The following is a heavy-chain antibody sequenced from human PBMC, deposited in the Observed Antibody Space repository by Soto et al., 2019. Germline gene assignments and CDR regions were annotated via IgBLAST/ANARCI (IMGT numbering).Heavy chain of an antibody. Sequence: QVQLVQSGAEVKKTGSSVKVSCKASGGTFSSYAISWVRQAPGQGLEWMGVIIPIFGTANYAQKFQDRVTITWDDSPSTALMGLSSLRSENASVDYCARSSITLVRGADYTLDVWGQGTTVTVSS. V-gene: IGHV1-69*01. CDR1: GGTFSSYA. D-gene: IGHD3-10*01. J-gene: IGHJ6*02. CDR2: IIPIFGTA. CDR3: ARSSITLVRGADYTLDV.